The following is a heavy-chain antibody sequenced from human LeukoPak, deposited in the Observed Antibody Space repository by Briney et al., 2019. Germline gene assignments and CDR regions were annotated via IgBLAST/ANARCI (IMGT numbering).Heavy chain of an antibody. V-gene: IGHV3-7*01. CDR1: GFTFSSYW. Sequence: GGSLRLSCAASGFTFSSYWMSWVRQAPGKGLEWVANIKQDGSEKYYVDSVKGRFTISRDNAKNSLYLQMNSLRAEHTAVYYCARSMIVVVIPDDAFDIWGQGTMVTVSS. CDR2: IKQDGSEK. D-gene: IGHD3-22*01. J-gene: IGHJ3*02. CDR3: ARSMIVVVIPDDAFDI.